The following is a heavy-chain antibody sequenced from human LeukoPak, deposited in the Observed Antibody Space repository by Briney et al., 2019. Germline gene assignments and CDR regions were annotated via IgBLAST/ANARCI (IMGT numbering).Heavy chain of an antibody. J-gene: IGHJ4*02. D-gene: IGHD5-12*01. CDR1: GGSFSGYY. CDR3: ARRDSGYDIDY. Sequence: SETLSLTCAVYGGSFSGYYWSWIRQPPGKGLEWIGEINHSGSANYNPSLKSRVTISVDTSKNQCSLKLSSVTAADTAVYYCARRDSGYDIDYWGQGTLVTVSS. V-gene: IGHV4-34*01. CDR2: INHSGSA.